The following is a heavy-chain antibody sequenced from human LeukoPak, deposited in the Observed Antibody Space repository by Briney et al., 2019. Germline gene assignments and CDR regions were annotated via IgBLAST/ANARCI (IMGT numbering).Heavy chain of an antibody. CDR3: ASPYYYDSSGYPDAFDI. J-gene: IGHJ3*02. D-gene: IGHD3-22*01. Sequence: SVKVSCKASGGTFNSYAISWVRQAPGQGLEWMGRIIPIFGTANYAQKFQGRVTITTDESTSTAYMELSSLRSEDTAVYYCASPYYYDSSGYPDAFDIWGQGTMVTVSS. CDR1: GGTFNSYA. V-gene: IGHV1-69*05. CDR2: IIPIFGTA.